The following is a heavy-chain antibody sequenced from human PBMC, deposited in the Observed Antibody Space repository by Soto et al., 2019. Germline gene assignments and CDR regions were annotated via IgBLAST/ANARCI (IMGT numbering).Heavy chain of an antibody. CDR1: GYSFTSYW. V-gene: IGHV5-10-1*01. CDR2: IDPSGSYT. J-gene: IGHJ6*02. D-gene: IGHD2-2*01. CDR3: ARQQYCSSTSCPYGMDV. Sequence: GESLKISCKGSGYSFTSYWISWVRQMPGKGLEWMGRIDPSGSYTNYSPSFQGHVTISADKSISTAYLQWSSLKASDTAMYYYARQQYCSSTSCPYGMDVWGQGTTVTVSS.